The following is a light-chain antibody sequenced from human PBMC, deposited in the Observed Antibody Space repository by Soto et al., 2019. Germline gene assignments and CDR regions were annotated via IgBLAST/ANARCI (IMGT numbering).Light chain of an antibody. V-gene: IGKV3-20*01. CDR3: QLYAISSRT. J-gene: IGKJ5*01. CDR2: GAS. CDR1: QSLSSDLAWYQQKPGQAPSH. Sequence: EDVLTQSPGTLSLSPGERATLSSSASQSLSSDLAWYQQKPGQAPSHLAWYQHKPGQAPRLPIYGASHRATGSPDRFSGSGYGTDFTLTISRLAPEDFSVYFCQLYAISSRTFGQGTRLEI.